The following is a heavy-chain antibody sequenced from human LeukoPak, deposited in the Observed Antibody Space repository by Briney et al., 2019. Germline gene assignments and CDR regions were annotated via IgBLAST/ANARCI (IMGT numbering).Heavy chain of an antibody. CDR1: GFNFRDSA. J-gene: IGHJ4*02. CDR2: ISYDGTNK. D-gene: IGHD4-17*01. V-gene: IGHV3-30*04. Sequence: GGSLRLSCAASGFNFRDSAMHWVRQAPGKGLEGVAVISYDGTNKYYADSVKGRFTISRDNSKNTLFLQMNSLRLEDTAVYYCAADYGDYVSPSDWGQGTLVTVSS. CDR3: AADYGDYVSPSD.